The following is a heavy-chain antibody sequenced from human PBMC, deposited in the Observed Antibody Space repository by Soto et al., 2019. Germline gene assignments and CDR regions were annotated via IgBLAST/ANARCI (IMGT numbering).Heavy chain of an antibody. CDR1: GFTFSGSA. D-gene: IGHD4-4*01. Sequence: EVQLVESGGGLVQPGGSLKLSCAASGFTFSGSAMHWVRQASGKGLAWVGRIRSKAHGYVTIYAASVKGRFTISRDDSKNTAYLQMNSLKTEDTALYYCTRQNDYNTPAVMWGQGTLVTVSS. J-gene: IGHJ4*02. CDR3: TRQNDYNTPAVM. CDR2: IRSKAHGYVT. V-gene: IGHV3-73*02.